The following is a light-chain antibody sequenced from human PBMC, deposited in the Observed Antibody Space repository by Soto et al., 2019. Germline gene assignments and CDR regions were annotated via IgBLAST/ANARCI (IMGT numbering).Light chain of an antibody. J-gene: IGLJ2*01. CDR3: QTWGTGIHVV. CDR1: SGQSNHA. Sequence: QSVLTQSPSASASLGASVKLTCTLSSGQSNHAIAWHQQQPEMGPRCLMILYSDGSHTKGDGIPDRFSASSSGAERYLTISSLQYEDEADYYCQTWGTGIHVVFGGGTKLTVL. CDR2: LYSDGSH. V-gene: IGLV4-69*01.